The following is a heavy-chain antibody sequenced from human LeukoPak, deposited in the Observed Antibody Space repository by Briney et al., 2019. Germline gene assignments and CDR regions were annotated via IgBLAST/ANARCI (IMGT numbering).Heavy chain of an antibody. J-gene: IGHJ4*02. CDR3: ARDLGDYWSGFRSYFFDY. V-gene: IGHV4-39*07. CDR1: GDSISSSTSY. D-gene: IGHD3-3*01. CDR2: IYYSGST. Sequence: SETLSLTCSVSGDSISSSTSYWGWIRQPPGKGLEWIGSIYYSGSTYYNPSLRSRVTISVDTSKNQFSLKLSSVTAADTAVYYCARDLGDYWSGFRSYFFDYWGQGTLVTVSS.